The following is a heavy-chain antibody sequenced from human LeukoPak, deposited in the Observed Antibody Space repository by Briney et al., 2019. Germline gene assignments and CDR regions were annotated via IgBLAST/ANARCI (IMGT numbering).Heavy chain of an antibody. CDR2: ISAYNGNT. D-gene: IGHD4-17*01. J-gene: IGHJ5*02. CDR1: GYTFTSYG. V-gene: IGHV1-18*01. CDR3: VRSDYSPFDP. Sequence: GASVKVSFKSSGYTFTSYGISWVRQARGQGLDWMGLISAYNGNTNFVQKLHGRVTINTDRYTSTVYMELRGLSSYDTAVYVFVRSDYSPFDPWGQGTLVTVSS.